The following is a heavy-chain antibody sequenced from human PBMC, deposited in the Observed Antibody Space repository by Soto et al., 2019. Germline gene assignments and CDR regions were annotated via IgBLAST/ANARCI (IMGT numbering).Heavy chain of an antibody. V-gene: IGHV1-69*14. Sequence: QVQLVQSGAEVKKPGSSVKVSCKPSGGSFSNYAISWVRQAPGQGLEWMGGIIPIFATANYAQKFQGRVTIAADTSTPAAYMRLNRLRSEDTALYYCARDAFYYDGPHGVYYFDYWGQGTLVTVSS. CDR3: ARDAFYYDGPHGVYYFDY. J-gene: IGHJ4*02. D-gene: IGHD3-22*01. CDR2: IIPIFATA. CDR1: GGSFSNYA.